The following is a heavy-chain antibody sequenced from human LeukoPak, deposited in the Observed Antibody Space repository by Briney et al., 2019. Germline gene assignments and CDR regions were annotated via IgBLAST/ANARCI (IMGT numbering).Heavy chain of an antibody. V-gene: IGHV3-21*01. D-gene: IGHD6-13*01. CDR1: GFTFSSYS. CDR3: ARDFYSSSWYRD. Sequence: PGGSLRLSCAASGFTFSSYSMNWVRQAPGKGLEWVSSISSSSSYIYYADSVKGRFTISSDNAKNSLYLQMNSLRAEDTAVYYCARDFYSSSWYRDWGQGTLVTVSS. CDR2: ISSSSSYI. J-gene: IGHJ4*02.